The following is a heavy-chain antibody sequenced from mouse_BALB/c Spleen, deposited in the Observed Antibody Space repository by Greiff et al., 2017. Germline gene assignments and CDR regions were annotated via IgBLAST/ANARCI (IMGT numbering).Heavy chain of an antibody. CDR3: ARDNWDDAMDY. D-gene: IGHD4-1*01. CDR1: GFTFSSYG. V-gene: IGHV5-6*01. Sequence: EVHLVESGGDLVKPGGSLKLSCAASGFTFSSYGMSWVRQTPDKRLEWVATISSGGSYTYYPDSVKGRFTISRDNAKNTLYLQMSSLKSEDTAMYYCARDNWDDAMDYWGQGTSGTVSS. CDR2: ISSGGSYT. J-gene: IGHJ4*01.